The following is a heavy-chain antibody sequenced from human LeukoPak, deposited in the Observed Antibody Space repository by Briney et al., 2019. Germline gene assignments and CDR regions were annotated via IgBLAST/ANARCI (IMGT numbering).Heavy chain of an antibody. CDR2: ISGSGGST. CDR3: ASLHKGNPGY. CDR1: GFTFSSYW. D-gene: IGHD4-23*01. V-gene: IGHV3-23*01. Sequence: TGGSLRLSCAASGFTFSSYWMHWVRQAPGKGLEWVSAISGSGGSTYYADSVKGRFTISRDNSKNTLYLQMNSLRAEDTAVYYCASLHKGNPGYWGQGTLVTVSS. J-gene: IGHJ4*02.